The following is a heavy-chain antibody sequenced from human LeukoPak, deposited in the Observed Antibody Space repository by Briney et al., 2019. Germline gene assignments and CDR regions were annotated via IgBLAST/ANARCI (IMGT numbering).Heavy chain of an antibody. Sequence: KPGGSLRLSCAASGFTFSSYIMNWARHAPGKGLEWVSSISESSVYINYADSVKGRFTIPRDNAKYSLYLQMTSLRAEDTAVYYCARSYYDSSGYPHSDLDYWGQGTLVTVSS. CDR2: ISESSVYI. J-gene: IGHJ4*02. CDR1: GFTFSSYI. V-gene: IGHV3-21*01. CDR3: ARSYYDSSGYPHSDLDY. D-gene: IGHD3-22*01.